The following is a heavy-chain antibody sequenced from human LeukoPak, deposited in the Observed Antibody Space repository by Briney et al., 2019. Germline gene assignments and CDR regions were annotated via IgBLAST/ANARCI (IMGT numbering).Heavy chain of an antibody. CDR2: SNPSGVGT. CDR3: AREESGGYFDY. J-gene: IGHJ4*02. Sequence: ASVKVSCKASGYTFTSYYMHWVRQAPGQGLEWMGVSNPSGVGTNYAQKFQGRVTMTRDTSTTTVYMELSSLRSEDAAVYYCAREESGGYFDYWGQGTLVTVSS. V-gene: IGHV1-46*01. D-gene: IGHD2-8*02. CDR1: GYTFTSYY.